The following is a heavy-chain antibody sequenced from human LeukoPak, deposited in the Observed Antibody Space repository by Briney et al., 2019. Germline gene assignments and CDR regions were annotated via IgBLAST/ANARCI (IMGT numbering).Heavy chain of an antibody. J-gene: IGHJ4*02. D-gene: IGHD6-13*01. CDR1: GFTFSSYG. CDR3: ARDGAASGQIDIDY. V-gene: IGHV3-30*03. Sequence: GGSPRLSCEASGFTFSSYGMHWVRQAPGKGLEWVAVTSYDGSNKYYADSVKGRFTISRDNSKNTLYLEMNSLRAEDTAVYYCARDGAASGQIDIDYWGQGTLVTVSS. CDR2: TSYDGSNK.